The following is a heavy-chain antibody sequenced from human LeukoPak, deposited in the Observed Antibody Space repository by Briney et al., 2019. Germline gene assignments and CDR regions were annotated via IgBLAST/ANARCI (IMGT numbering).Heavy chain of an antibody. CDR1: GFTFSDYY. CDR3: AKELYYDFWSGSDY. J-gene: IGHJ4*02. V-gene: IGHV3-11*01. Sequence: GGSLRLSCAASGFTFSDYYMSWIRQAPGKGLEWVSYISSSATTIYYADSVKGRFTISRDNAKNSLYLQMNSLRAEDTAVYYCAKELYYDFWSGSDYWGQGTLVTVSS. CDR2: ISSSATTI. D-gene: IGHD3-3*01.